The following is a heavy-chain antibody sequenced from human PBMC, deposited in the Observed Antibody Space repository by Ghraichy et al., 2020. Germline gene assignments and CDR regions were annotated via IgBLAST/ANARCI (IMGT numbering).Heavy chain of an antibody. CDR2: IYYSGST. D-gene: IGHD3-22*01. CDR1: GGSISSGGYS. V-gene: IGHV4-30-4*07. J-gene: IGHJ4*02. CDR3: ARIHFLAYYDSSGYYFDY. Sequence: SETLSLTCAVSGGSISSGGYSWSWIRQPPGKGLEWIGYIYYSGSTYYNPSLKSRVTISVDTSKNQFSLKLSSVTAADTAVYYCARIHFLAYYDSSGYYFDYWGQGTLVTVSS.